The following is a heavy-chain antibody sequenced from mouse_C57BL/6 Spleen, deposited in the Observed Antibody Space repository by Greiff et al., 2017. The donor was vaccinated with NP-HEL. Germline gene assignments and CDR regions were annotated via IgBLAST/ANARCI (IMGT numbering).Heavy chain of an antibody. J-gene: IGHJ1*03. V-gene: IGHV1-18*01. CDR2: INPNNGGT. CDR3: ARGLPTTVVANWYFGV. Sequence: VQLKESGPELVKPGASVKIPCKASGYTFTDYNMDWVKQSHGKSLEWIGVINPNNGGTIYNQKFKGKATLTVDKSSSTAYMGLRSLTSEDTADYYCARGLPTTVVANWYFGVWGTGATVTVSS. CDR1: GYTFTDYN. D-gene: IGHD1-1*01.